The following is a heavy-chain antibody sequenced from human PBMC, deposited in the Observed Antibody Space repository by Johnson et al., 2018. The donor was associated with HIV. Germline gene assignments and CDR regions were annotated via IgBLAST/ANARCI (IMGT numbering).Heavy chain of an antibody. Sequence: VQLVESGGGVVRPGGSLRLSCAASGFTFDDYGMSWVRQAPGKGLEWVSGSNWNGGSTGYADSVKGRFTISRDNAKNSLYLKMNSLRPEDTAVYYCVRGGQWGATDAFDVWGQGTMVTVSS. CDR1: GFTFDDYG. CDR3: VRGGQWGATDAFDV. D-gene: IGHD6-19*01. CDR2: SNWNGGST. V-gene: IGHV3-20*04. J-gene: IGHJ3*01.